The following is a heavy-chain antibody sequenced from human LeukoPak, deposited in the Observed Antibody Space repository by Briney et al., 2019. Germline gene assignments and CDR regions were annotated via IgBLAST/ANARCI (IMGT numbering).Heavy chain of an antibody. J-gene: IGHJ6*03. CDR2: ISGSGGST. CDR3: AKRLAAAGSYYQYYYMDV. V-gene: IGHV3-23*01. Sequence: GRTLRLSCAASEFTFSSYGMSWVRQAPGKGLEWVSAISGSGGSTYYADSVKGRFTISRDNSKNTLYLQMNSLRAEDTAVYYCAKRLAAAGSYYQYYYMDVWGKGTTVTISS. CDR1: EFTFSSYG. D-gene: IGHD6-13*01.